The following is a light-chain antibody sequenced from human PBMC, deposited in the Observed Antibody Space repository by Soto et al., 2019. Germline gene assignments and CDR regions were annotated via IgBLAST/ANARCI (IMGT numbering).Light chain of an antibody. CDR1: SSNLGTGYD. CDR2: ADN. CDR3: QSYDVSLRAWV. Sequence: QSVLTQPPSVSGAPGQTVSISCTGSSSNLGTGYDDHWYQQFPGRAPKLLIYADNKRPSGVPDRISGSKSGTSASLAMAGLKAEDEANYYCQSYDVSLRAWVFGGGTQLTVL. V-gene: IGLV1-40*01. J-gene: IGLJ3*02.